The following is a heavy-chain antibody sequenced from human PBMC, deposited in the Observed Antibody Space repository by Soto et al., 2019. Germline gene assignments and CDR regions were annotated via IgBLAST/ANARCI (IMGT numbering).Heavy chain of an antibody. CDR3: ARAAVAAGGPFDK. CDR2: VNHGGST. J-gene: IGHJ4*02. V-gene: IGHV4-34*01. Sequence: SETLSLTCAVSGGSFSGFFWGWFRQPPGKGLEWIGEVNHGGSTNYNPSLKSRVTISSDTSKNHFSLTLRSVTAADTAVYYCARAAVAAGGPFDKWGQGALVTVSS. D-gene: IGHD2-15*01. CDR1: GGSFSGFF.